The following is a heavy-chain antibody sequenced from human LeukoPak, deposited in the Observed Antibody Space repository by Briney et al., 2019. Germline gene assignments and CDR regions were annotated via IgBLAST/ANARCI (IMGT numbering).Heavy chain of an antibody. D-gene: IGHD2-21*02. Sequence: SETLSLTCTVSGGSISSYYWSWIRQPPGKGLEWIGYIYYSGSTNYNPSLKSRVTISVDTSKNQFSLKLSSVTAADTAVYYCARETPNCGGDCSDAFDIWGQGTMVTVSS. J-gene: IGHJ3*02. CDR3: ARETPNCGGDCSDAFDI. V-gene: IGHV4-59*01. CDR1: GGSISSYY. CDR2: IYYSGST.